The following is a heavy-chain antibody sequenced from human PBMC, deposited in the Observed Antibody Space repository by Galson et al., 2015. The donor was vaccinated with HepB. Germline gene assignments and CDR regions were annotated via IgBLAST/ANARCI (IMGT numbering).Heavy chain of an antibody. CDR1: GYTFTSYY. CDR2: INPSGGST. CDR3: ARDLRGGIGYCSSTSCSNGVDY. J-gene: IGHJ4*02. Sequence: SVKVSCKASGYTFTSYYMHWVRQAPGQGLEWMGIINPSGGSTSYAQKFQGRVTMTRDTSTSTVYMELSSLRSEDTAVYYCARDLRGGIGYCSSTSCSNGVDYWGQGTLVTVSS. D-gene: IGHD2-2*01. V-gene: IGHV1-46*01.